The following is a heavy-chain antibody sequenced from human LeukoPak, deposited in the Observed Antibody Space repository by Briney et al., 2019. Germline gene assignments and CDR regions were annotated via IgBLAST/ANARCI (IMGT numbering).Heavy chain of an antibody. V-gene: IGHV4-59*08. CDR1: GGSISSYY. Sequence: PSETLSLTCTVSGGSISSYYWSWIRQPPGKGLEWIGYIYYSGSTYYNPSLKSQVTISVDTSKNQFSLKLSSVTAADTAVYYCARGLRYSSSENWFDPWGQGTLVTVSS. D-gene: IGHD6-6*01. CDR3: ARGLRYSSSENWFDP. J-gene: IGHJ5*02. CDR2: IYYSGST.